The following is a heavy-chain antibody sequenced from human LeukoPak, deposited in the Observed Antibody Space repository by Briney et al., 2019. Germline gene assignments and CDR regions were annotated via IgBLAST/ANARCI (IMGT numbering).Heavy chain of an antibody. D-gene: IGHD4/OR15-4a*01. CDR2: IKDDGSES. CDR3: ARTIRGY. J-gene: IGHJ4*02. CDR1: GFTFSNYW. Sequence: GGSLRLSCAASGFTFSNYWMSWVRQAPGKGLEWVANIKDDGSESYYADSVKGRFTISRDNAKNSLYLQMTSLRDEDTAVYYCARTIRGYWGQGTLVTVSS. V-gene: IGHV3-7*01.